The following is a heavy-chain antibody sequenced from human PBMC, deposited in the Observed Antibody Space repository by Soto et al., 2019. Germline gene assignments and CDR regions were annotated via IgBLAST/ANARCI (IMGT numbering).Heavy chain of an antibody. CDR1: GYTFTSYD. V-gene: IGHV1-8*01. J-gene: IGHJ4*02. CDR2: MNPNRGNT. D-gene: IGHD5-18*01. CDR3: ERGFDTWIQLWSQPPYYFDY. Sequence: ASVKVSCKASGYTFTSYDINWVRQATGQGLEWMGWMNPNRGNTGYAQKFQGRVTMTRNTSISTVYMELSSLRSEDTAVYYCERGFDTWIQLWSQPPYYFDYWGQGTLVTVSS.